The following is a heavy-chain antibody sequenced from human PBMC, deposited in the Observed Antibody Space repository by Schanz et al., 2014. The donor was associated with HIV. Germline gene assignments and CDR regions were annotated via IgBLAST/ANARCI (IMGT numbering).Heavy chain of an antibody. V-gene: IGHV3-33*05. Sequence: QVQLVESGGGVVQPGRSLRLSCVASGFSFNNYGMHWVRQAPGKGLEWVAVISYDGTNKKFADSVKGRFTISRDNSKNTLYLQMKSLRPEDTAVYYCAREKSDWYLIDYYYYYGMDVWGQGTTVTVSS. CDR2: ISYDGTNK. CDR1: GFSFNNYG. J-gene: IGHJ6*02. D-gene: IGHD2-21*02. CDR3: AREKSDWYLIDYYYYYGMDV.